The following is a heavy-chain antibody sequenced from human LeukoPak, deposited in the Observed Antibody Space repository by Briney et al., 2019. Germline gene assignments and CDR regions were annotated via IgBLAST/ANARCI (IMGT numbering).Heavy chain of an antibody. Sequence: RASVKVSCTASGYTFTGYYMHWVRQAPGQGLEWMGWINPNSGGTNYAQKFQGRVTMTRDTSISTAYMELSRLRSDDTAVYYCARVGWGVAAAGPFDYWGQGTLVTVSS. V-gene: IGHV1-2*02. CDR2: INPNSGGT. CDR3: ARVGWGVAAAGPFDY. CDR1: GYTFTGYY. J-gene: IGHJ4*02. D-gene: IGHD6-13*01.